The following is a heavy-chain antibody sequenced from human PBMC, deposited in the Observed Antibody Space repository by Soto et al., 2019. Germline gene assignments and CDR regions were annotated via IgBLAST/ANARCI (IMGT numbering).Heavy chain of an antibody. CDR3: ARDRSGEQWLVRGTNWFDP. CDR1: GYTFTSYY. CDR2: INPSGGST. J-gene: IGHJ5*02. Sequence: QVQLVQFGAEVKKPGASVKLSCKESGYTFTSYYMHWVRQAPGQGLDWMGIINPSGGSTSYAQKFQGRVTMTRDTATSTVYMDMRSRRSEDTTVYYCARDRSGEQWLVRGTNWFDPWGQGTLVTVSS. V-gene: IGHV1-46*01. D-gene: IGHD6-19*01.